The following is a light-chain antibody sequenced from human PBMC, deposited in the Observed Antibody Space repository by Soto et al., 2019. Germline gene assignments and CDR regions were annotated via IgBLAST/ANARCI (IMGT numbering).Light chain of an antibody. J-gene: IGKJ3*01. CDR2: YAS. CDR3: PQFNSYPFT. Sequence: AIQLTQSPSSLSASVGDRVTITCRASQGISSALAWYQQKPGKAPKLLIYYASGLESGVPSRFSGSGSGTDFTLTISSLQPEDFATYYCPQFNSYPFTFGPGTKVDIK. V-gene: IGKV1-13*02. CDR1: QGISSA.